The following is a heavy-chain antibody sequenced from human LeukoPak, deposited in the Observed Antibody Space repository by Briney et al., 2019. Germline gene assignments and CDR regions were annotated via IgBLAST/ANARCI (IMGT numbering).Heavy chain of an antibody. CDR3: AKDHYSSGWSNDAFDI. CDR2: IWYDGSNK. D-gene: IGHD6-13*01. Sequence: PGGSLRLSCAASGFTFSSYGMHWVRQAPGKGLEWVAVIWYDGSNKYYADSVKGRFTISRDNSKNTLYLQMNSLRAEDMAVYYCAKDHYSSGWSNDAFDIWGQGTMVTVSS. J-gene: IGHJ3*02. V-gene: IGHV3-30*02. CDR1: GFTFSSYG.